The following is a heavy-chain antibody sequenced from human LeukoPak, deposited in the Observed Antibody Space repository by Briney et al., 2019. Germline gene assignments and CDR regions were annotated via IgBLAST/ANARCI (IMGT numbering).Heavy chain of an antibody. D-gene: IGHD3-10*01. Sequence: SETLSLTCTVSGGSISSYYWSWLRQPPGKGLEWIGYIYYSGSTNYNPSLTSRVTISVDTSKNQFSLKLSSVTAADTAVYYCARAPGWFGELLLDYWGQGSLVTVSS. CDR1: GGSISSYY. CDR3: ARAPGWFGELLLDY. CDR2: IYYSGST. V-gene: IGHV4-59*01. J-gene: IGHJ4*02.